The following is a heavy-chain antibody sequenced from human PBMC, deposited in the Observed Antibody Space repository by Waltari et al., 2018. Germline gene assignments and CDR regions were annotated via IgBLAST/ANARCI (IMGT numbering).Heavy chain of an antibody. J-gene: IGHJ2*01. Sequence: EVHLVESGGGLVKPGGSLRLSGAVPGFTFSSYGFNWVREAPGKGLEWVSSIATRITYIYYADSVQGRFTISRDNANDSLYLQMNSLRAEDTAVYYCARARTTAVGLWYFDLWGRGTLVTVSS. V-gene: IGHV3-21*01. CDR3: ARARTTAVGLWYFDL. CDR2: IATRITYI. D-gene: IGHD4-17*01. CDR1: GFTFSSYG.